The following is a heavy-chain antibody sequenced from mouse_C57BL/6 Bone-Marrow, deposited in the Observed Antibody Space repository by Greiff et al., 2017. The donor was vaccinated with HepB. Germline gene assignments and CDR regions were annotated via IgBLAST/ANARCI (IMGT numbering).Heavy chain of an antibody. D-gene: IGHD1-1*01. CDR1: GFNIKDYY. CDR3: AMGLLLRYLGFDY. J-gene: IGHJ2*01. Sequence: VQLQQSGAELVKPGASVKLSCTASGFNIKDYYMHWVKQRTEQGLEWIGRIDPEDGETKYAPKFQGKATITADKSANPAYLQLSSLTSEDTAVYYCAMGLLLRYLGFDYWGQGTTLTVYS. V-gene: IGHV14-2*01. CDR2: IDPEDGET.